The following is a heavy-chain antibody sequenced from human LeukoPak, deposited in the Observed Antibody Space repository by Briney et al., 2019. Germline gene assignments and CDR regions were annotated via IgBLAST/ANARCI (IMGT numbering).Heavy chain of an antibody. CDR2: ISYDGSNK. Sequence: GGSLRLSCAASGFTFSSYAMHWVRQAPGKGLEWVAVISYDGSNKYYADSVKGRFTISRDNSKNTLYLQMNSLRAEDTAVYYCARDYYKNFDYWGQGTLVTVS. CDR3: ARDYYKNFDY. J-gene: IGHJ4*02. CDR1: GFTFSSYA. V-gene: IGHV3-30-3*01. D-gene: IGHD3-22*01.